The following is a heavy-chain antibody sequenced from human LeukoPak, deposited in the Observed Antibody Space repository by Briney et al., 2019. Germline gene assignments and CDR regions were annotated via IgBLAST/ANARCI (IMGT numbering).Heavy chain of an antibody. CDR1: GFTFNSYA. CDR3: AKEVGVAAWEDS. J-gene: IGHJ4*02. Sequence: QSGGSLRLSCAVSGFTFNSYAMSWVRQAPGKGLEGVSTISGSGGSTYYADSVKGRFTISRDNSKNTLYLQMNSLRAEDTAVYYCAKEVGVAAWEDSWGQGTLVTVSS. D-gene: IGHD6-13*01. V-gene: IGHV3-23*01. CDR2: ISGSGGST.